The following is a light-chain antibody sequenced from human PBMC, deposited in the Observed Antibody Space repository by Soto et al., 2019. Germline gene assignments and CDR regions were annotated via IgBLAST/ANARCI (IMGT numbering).Light chain of an antibody. V-gene: IGLV2-11*01. CDR3: CSYAGSYFHVV. CDR2: DVS. CDR1: SSDVGGYNY. Sequence: QSALTQPRSVSGSPGQSVTISCTGTSSDVGGYNYVSWYQQHPGKAPKLMIYDVSKRPSGVPDRFSGSKSGNTASLTISGLQAEDEAYYHCCSYAGSYFHVVFGGGTELTVL. J-gene: IGLJ2*01.